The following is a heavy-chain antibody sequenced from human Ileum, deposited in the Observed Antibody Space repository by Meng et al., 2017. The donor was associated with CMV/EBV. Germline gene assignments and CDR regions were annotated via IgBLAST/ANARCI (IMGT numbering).Heavy chain of an antibody. CDR2: ITSGATVK. CDR1: GFNFSGYS. D-gene: IGHD4-11*01. CDR3: ARDNDYSNTY. Sequence: GESLKISCAASGFNFSGYSMNWVRQAPGKGLEWVASITSGATVKHYADSVQGRFTISRDNTKNSLYLQMDSLRAEDTAVYYCARDNDYSNTYWGQGTLVTVSS. V-gene: IGHV3-21*01. J-gene: IGHJ4*02.